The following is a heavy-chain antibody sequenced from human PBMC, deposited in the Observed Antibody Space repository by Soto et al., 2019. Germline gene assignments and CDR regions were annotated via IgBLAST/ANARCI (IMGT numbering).Heavy chain of an antibody. CDR3: ATEVWVYYDFWSGYSDY. Sequence: EVQLVESGGGLVQPGGSLRLSCAASGFTFSSYWMSWARQAPGKGLEWGANIKEDGSDMYYVDSVKGRFTISRDNGKHSPYLQMNSLRAEDTAVYYCATEVWVYYDFWSGYSDYWGQGTLVTVSS. V-gene: IGHV3-7*01. CDR1: GFTFSSYW. D-gene: IGHD3-3*01. CDR2: IKEDGSDM. J-gene: IGHJ4*02.